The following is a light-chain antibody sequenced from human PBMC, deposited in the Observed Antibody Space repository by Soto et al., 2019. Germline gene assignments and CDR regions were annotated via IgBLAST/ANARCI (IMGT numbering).Light chain of an antibody. J-gene: IGLJ3*02. CDR3: CSSVGGPIWV. Sequence: QSALTQPASVSGSPGQSIAISCTGTSSDVGSYNRVSRYQQHPGKAPTLMIYEVDKRPSGVSDRFSGSKSGNTASLTISGLQAEDEADYYCCSSVGGPIWVFGGGTKVTVL. CDR1: SSDVGSYNR. CDR2: EVD. V-gene: IGLV2-23*02.